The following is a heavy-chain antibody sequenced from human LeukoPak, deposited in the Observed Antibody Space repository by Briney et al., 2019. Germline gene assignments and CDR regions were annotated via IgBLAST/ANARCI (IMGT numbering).Heavy chain of an antibody. CDR2: INPSGGST. V-gene: IGHV1-46*01. Sequence: ASVKVSCKASGYTFTSYYMHWVRQAPGQGLEWMGIINPSGGSTSYAQKFQGRVTMTRDMSTSTVYMELSSLRSEDTAVYYCARDYYDILTGYFPYYFDYWGQGTLVTVSS. CDR3: ARDYYDILTGYFPYYFDY. D-gene: IGHD3-9*01. CDR1: GYTFTSYY. J-gene: IGHJ4*02.